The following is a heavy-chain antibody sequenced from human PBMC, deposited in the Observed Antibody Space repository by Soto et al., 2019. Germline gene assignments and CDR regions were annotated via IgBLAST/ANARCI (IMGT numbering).Heavy chain of an antibody. V-gene: IGHV1-69*12. CDR3: ARVKNTAMATAWYYFDY. Sequence: QVQLMQSGAEVKKPGSSVKVSCKASGGTFSSYAMSWVRQAPGQGLEWMGGIIPIFGTANYAQKFQGRVTITADESTSTAYMELSSLRSEDTAVYYCARVKNTAMATAWYYFDYWGQGTLVTVSS. D-gene: IGHD5-18*01. CDR2: IIPIFGTA. CDR1: GGTFSSYA. J-gene: IGHJ4*02.